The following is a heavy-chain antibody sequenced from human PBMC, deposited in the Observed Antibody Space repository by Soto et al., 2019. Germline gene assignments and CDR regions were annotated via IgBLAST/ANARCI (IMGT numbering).Heavy chain of an antibody. CDR3: ARGDSADCSNGVCSFFYNHDMDV. CDR1: GYSFTDYH. Sequence: SVKVSCKASGYSFTDYHIHWVRQAPGQGLEWLGRINPKSGGTSTAQKFQGWVTMTTDTSIRTASMERTRLTSDDTAIYYCARGDSADCSNGVCSFFYNHDMDVWGQGTTVTVSS. D-gene: IGHD2-8*01. CDR2: INPKSGGT. J-gene: IGHJ6*02. V-gene: IGHV1-2*04.